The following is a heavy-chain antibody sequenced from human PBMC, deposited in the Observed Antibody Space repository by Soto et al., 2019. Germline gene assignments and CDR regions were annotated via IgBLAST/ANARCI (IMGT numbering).Heavy chain of an antibody. Sequence: ASVKVSCKASGYTFTSYAMHWVRQAPGQRLEWMGWINAGNGNTKYSQKFQGRVTITRDTSASTAYMELSSLRSEDTAMYYCATSYGAGYRAFDYWGQGALGTVSS. J-gene: IGHJ4*02. CDR1: GYTFTSYA. D-gene: IGHD3-10*01. CDR3: ATSYGAGYRAFDY. V-gene: IGHV1-3*01. CDR2: INAGNGNT.